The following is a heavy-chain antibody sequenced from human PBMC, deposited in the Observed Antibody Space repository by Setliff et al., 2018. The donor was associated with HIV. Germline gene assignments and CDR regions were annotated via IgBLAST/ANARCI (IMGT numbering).Heavy chain of an antibody. J-gene: IGHJ4*02. V-gene: IGHV1-46*01. Sequence: ASVKVSCKASGYTFTTYSITWVRQAPGQGLEWLGVINPSGGSTSYAQKFQGRVTMTRGTSTGTVYMELRSLRSEDTAVYYCARVGERWLQFYYFDNWGQGTLVTVSS. CDR2: INPSGGST. CDR1: GYTFTTYS. CDR3: ARVGERWLQFYYFDN. D-gene: IGHD5-12*01.